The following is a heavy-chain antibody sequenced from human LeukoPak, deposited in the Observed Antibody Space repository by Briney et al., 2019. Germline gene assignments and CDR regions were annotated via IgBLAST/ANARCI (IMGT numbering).Heavy chain of an antibody. D-gene: IGHD3-9*01. Sequence: PSETLSLTCTVSGGSISSSSYYWGWIRQPPGKGLEWIGSIYYSGSTYYNPSLKSRVTISVDTSKNQFSLKLSSVTAADTAVYYCARGGYYDILTGYYVTLYFDYWGQGTLVTVSS. V-gene: IGHV4-39*07. CDR3: ARGGYYDILTGYYVTLYFDY. CDR1: GGSISSSSYY. CDR2: IYYSGST. J-gene: IGHJ4*02.